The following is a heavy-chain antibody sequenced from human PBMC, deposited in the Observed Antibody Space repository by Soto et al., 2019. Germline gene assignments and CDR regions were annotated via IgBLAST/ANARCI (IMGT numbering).Heavy chain of an antibody. CDR1: GFTFSSYD. CDR2: IGTTGDT. Sequence: VSLRLSCSASGFTFSSYDMHCVRQGTGKGLEWVSAIGTTGDTYYAGSVKGRFTISRENAKNSLYLQMDSLRAGDTAIYFCARAIGQTLFDYWGEGTLVTVSS. D-gene: IGHD3-22*01. J-gene: IGHJ4*02. CDR3: ARAIGQTLFDY. V-gene: IGHV3-13*04.